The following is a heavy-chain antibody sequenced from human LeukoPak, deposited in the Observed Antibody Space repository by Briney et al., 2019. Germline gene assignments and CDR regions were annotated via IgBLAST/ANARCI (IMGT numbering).Heavy chain of an antibody. J-gene: IGHJ3*02. CDR1: GFTFSSYS. CDR2: ISSSSSYI. D-gene: IGHD6-6*01. V-gene: IGHV3-21*01. CDR3: ARVHSSSFLGAFDI. Sequence: PGGSLRLSCAASGFTFSSYSMNWVRQAPGKGLEWVSSISSSSSYIYYADSVKGRFTISRDNAKNSLYLQMNSLRAEDTAVYYCARVHSSSFLGAFDIWGQGTMVTVSS.